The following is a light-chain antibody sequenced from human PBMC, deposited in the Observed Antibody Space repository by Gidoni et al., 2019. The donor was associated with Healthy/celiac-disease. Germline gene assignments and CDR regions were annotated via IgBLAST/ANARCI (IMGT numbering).Light chain of an antibody. Sequence: SSELTQDHAVSVALGQTVRITCQGDSLRSYYASWYQQKPGQAPVLVIYGKNNRPSGIPDRFSGSISGNTASLTITGAQAEDEADYYCNSRDSSGNLVVFGGGTKLTVL. CDR2: GKN. CDR1: SLRSYY. J-gene: IGLJ2*01. CDR3: NSRDSSGNLVV. V-gene: IGLV3-19*01.